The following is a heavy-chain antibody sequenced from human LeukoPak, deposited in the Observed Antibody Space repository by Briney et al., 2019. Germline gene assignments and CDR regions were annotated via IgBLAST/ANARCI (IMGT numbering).Heavy chain of an antibody. CDR3: AKDPGGRYYYYMDV. D-gene: IGHD4-23*01. Sequence: GGSLRLSCAASGFTFSSYAMSWVRQATGKGLEWVSAISGSGGSTYYADSVKGRFTISRDNSKNTLYLQMNSLRAEDTAVYYCAKDPGGRYYYYMDVWGKGTTVTVSS. V-gene: IGHV3-23*01. CDR1: GFTFSSYA. J-gene: IGHJ6*03. CDR2: ISGSGGST.